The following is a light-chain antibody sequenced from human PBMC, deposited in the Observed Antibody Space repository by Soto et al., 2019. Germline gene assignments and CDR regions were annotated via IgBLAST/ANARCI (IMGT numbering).Light chain of an antibody. CDR3: SSYTDSDSFYV. J-gene: IGLJ1*01. V-gene: IGLV2-14*01. CDR1: SSDVGGHDY. Sequence: QSVLTQPASVSGSLGQSITISCNGTSSDVGGHDYVSWYQQHPGKAPKLTIFEGRNRPSGVSNRFSGSKSGNTASLTISGFRADDEAHYYCSSYTDSDSFYVFGSGTKLTVL. CDR2: EGR.